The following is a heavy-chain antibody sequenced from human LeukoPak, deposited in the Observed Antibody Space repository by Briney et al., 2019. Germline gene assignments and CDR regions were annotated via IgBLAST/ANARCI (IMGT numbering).Heavy chain of an antibody. D-gene: IGHD3-3*01. J-gene: IGHJ6*03. CDR2: IIPIFGTA. CDR3: ASCSVWSGYGNYYYYYYMDV. Sequence: SVKVSCKASGGTFSSYAISWVRQAPGQGLEWMGGIIPIFGTANYAQKFQGRVTITADESTSTAYMELSSLRSEDTAVYYCASCSVWSGYGNYYYYYYMDVWGKGTTVTVSS. CDR1: GGTFSSYA. V-gene: IGHV1-69*13.